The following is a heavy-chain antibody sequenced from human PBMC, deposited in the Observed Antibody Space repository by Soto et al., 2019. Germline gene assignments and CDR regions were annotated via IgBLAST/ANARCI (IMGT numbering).Heavy chain of an antibody. D-gene: IGHD3-22*01. Sequence: GGSLRLSCAASGFTFSSYGMHWVRQAPGKGLGWVAVISYDGNDKQYADSAKGRFTISRDNSKNTLYLEMNSLRAEDTAVYYCAKTFGDSNGYFVNGLDPWGQGALVTVSS. CDR1: GFTFSSYG. CDR3: AKTFGDSNGYFVNGLDP. J-gene: IGHJ5*02. V-gene: IGHV3-30*18. CDR2: ISYDGNDK.